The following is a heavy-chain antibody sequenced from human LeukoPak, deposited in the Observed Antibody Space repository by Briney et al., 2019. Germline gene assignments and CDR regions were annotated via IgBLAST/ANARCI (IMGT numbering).Heavy chain of an antibody. V-gene: IGHV4-39*01. CDR3: ARRSEFDNTHYHYFDY. J-gene: IGHJ4*02. CDR1: GGSIDSRSYY. Sequence: KHSETLSLTCTVSGGSIDSRSYYWDWIRQAPGKGLEWIGTIYHSGSTEYNPSLKSRVAIFVDTSKNQFSLILHSVAAADTAVYYCARRSEFDNTHYHYFDYWGQGALVTVSS. D-gene: IGHD2-15*01. CDR2: IYHSGST.